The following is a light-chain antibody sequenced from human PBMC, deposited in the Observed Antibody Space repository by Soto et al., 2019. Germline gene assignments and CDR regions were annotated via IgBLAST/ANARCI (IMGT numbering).Light chain of an antibody. CDR1: QSVSSY. V-gene: IGKV3-11*01. J-gene: IGKJ1*01. CDR3: QQRSNWPRT. CDR2: DAS. Sequence: EIVLTQSPATLSLSPGERATLSCRASQSVSSYLAWYQQKPGQAPRLLIYDASNRATGIPARFSGSGSGTDFTLTISHLEPEDFAVYYCQQRSNWPRTFGQGTKVEIK.